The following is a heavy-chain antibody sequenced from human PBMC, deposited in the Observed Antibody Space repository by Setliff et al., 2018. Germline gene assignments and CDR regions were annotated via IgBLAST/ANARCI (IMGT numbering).Heavy chain of an antibody. CDR1: GGSISSYY. Sequence: SETLSLTCNVSGGSISSYYWTWSRQPPGKGLEWIGYFDHSGSTNYNPSLKSRGTISVDTSKNQSSLKLSSVTAADTAVYYCARFYGDYQFDYWGQGTLVTVSS. J-gene: IGHJ4*02. D-gene: IGHD4-17*01. CDR3: ARFYGDYQFDY. CDR2: FDHSGST. V-gene: IGHV4-59*08.